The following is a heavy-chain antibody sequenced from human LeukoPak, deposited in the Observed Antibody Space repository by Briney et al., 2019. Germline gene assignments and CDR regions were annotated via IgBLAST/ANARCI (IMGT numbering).Heavy chain of an antibody. CDR2: INHSGST. Sequence: PSETLSLTCAVYGGSFSGYYWSWIRQPPGKGLEWIGEINHSGSTNYNPSLKSRVTISVDTSKNQFSLKLSSVTAADTAVYYCARGHSYYYYGMDVWSQGTTVTVSS. J-gene: IGHJ6*02. CDR3: ARGHSYYYYGMDV. CDR1: GGSFSGYY. V-gene: IGHV4-34*01.